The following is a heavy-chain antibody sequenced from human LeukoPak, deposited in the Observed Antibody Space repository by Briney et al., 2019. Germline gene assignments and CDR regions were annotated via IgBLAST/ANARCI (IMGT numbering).Heavy chain of an antibody. J-gene: IGHJ4*02. V-gene: IGHV1-18*01. CDR1: GYTFTSYG. D-gene: IGHD3-10*01. Sequence: ASVKVSCKASGYTFTSYGISWVRQAPRQGLEWMGWISAYNGNTNYAQKLQGRVTMTTDTSTSTAYMELRSLRSDDTAVYYCCSLDYYGSGGYYPLPRNWGQGTLVTVSS. CDR3: CSLDYYGSGGYYPLPRN. CDR2: ISAYNGNT.